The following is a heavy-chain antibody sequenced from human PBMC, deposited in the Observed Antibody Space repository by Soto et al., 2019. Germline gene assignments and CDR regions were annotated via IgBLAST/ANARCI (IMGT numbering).Heavy chain of an antibody. V-gene: IGHV1-46*03. D-gene: IGHD6-6*01. Sequence: QVQLVQSGAEVKKPGASVKVSCKASGYTFINYYIHWVRQAPGQGLEWMGVINPNGGSTVYVQKFQGRVTLTRDTSTTTVYVELSSLRSDDTAVYFCVRATAARQRDYSYHYYLHIWCKGTTVTVSS. CDR1: GYTFINYY. CDR3: VRATAARQRDYSYHYYLHI. CDR2: INPNGGST. J-gene: IGHJ6*03.